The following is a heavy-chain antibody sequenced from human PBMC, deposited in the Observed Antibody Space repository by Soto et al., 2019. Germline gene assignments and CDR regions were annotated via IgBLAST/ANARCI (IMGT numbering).Heavy chain of an antibody. V-gene: IGHV2-5*02. D-gene: IGHD3-3*01. J-gene: IGHJ4*02. CDR3: AHIVLRTVFGLLTTTEIYFAF. Sequence: QITLNESGPTVVRPTETLTLTCRFSGFSLTTSGVGVGWIRQSPGKAPEWLALIYWDEDKRYSASLKSRLTITNDTSKNQVVLTVSDLDPTDTATYYCAHIVLRTVFGLLTTTEIYFAFWGQGTPVAVSS. CDR2: IYWDEDK. CDR1: GFSLTTSGVG.